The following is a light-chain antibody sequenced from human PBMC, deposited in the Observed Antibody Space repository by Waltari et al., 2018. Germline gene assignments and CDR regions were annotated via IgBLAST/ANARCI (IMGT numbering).Light chain of an antibody. CDR3: QQYYSTPPFT. V-gene: IGKV4-1*01. J-gene: IGKJ3*01. CDR1: QSVLSSSNNKNY. Sequence: DIVMTQSPDSLAVSLGERATINCKSSQSVLSSSNNKNYLTWYQQKPGQPPQLLIYWASTRESGVPDRVSGSGSGTDFTLTISSLQAEDVAVYYCQQYYSTPPFTFGPGTKVDIK. CDR2: WAS.